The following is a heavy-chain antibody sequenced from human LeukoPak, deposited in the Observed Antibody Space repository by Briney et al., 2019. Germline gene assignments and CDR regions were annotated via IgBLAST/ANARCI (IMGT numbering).Heavy chain of an antibody. J-gene: IGHJ3*02. V-gene: IGHV3-30*03. CDR1: GFTFSSYG. Sequence: GGSLRLSCAASGFTFSSYGMHWVRQAPGKGLEWVAIFSYDGSTKYYADSVKGRFTISRDNSKNTLYLQMNSLRSDDTAVYYCARARSSYGYGDAFDIWGQGTMVTVSS. CDR3: ARARSSYGYGDAFDI. CDR2: FSYDGSTK. D-gene: IGHD5-18*01.